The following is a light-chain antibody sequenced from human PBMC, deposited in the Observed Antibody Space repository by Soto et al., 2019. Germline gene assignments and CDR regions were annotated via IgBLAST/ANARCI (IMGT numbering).Light chain of an antibody. J-gene: IGKJ4*01. CDR3: QQYYITPLT. Sequence: DIVMTQSPDSLAVSLGERATINYKSSQSVLFSSNNKNYLAWYQQKPGQPPKLLIYWASTRESGVSDRFSGSGSGTDFTLTISSLQAGDAAVYFCQQYYITPLTFGGGTRLEI. V-gene: IGKV4-1*01. CDR2: WAS. CDR1: QSVLFSSNNKNY.